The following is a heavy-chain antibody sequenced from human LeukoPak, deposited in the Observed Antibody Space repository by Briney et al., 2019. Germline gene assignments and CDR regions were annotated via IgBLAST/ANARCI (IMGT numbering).Heavy chain of an antibody. Sequence: GGSLRLSCAASGFTFSSYGMHWVRQAPGKGLEWVANIKHDGETKYYVDSVRGRFTISRDNAKNSLHLQMNSLRAEDTAVYYCARDPGRGGAAAMDYWGQGTLVTVS. D-gene: IGHD6-13*01. CDR1: GFTFSSYG. V-gene: IGHV3-7*01. CDR2: IKHDGETK. J-gene: IGHJ4*02. CDR3: ARDPGRGGAAAMDY.